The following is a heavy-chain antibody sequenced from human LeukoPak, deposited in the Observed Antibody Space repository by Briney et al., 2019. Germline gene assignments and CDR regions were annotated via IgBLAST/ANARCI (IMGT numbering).Heavy chain of an antibody. Sequence: GGSLRLSCAASAFTFSTYNMSWVRQAPGKGLEWVSAISGSGGSTYYADSVKGRFTISRDNSKNTLYLQMNSLRAEDTAVYYCAKKLHVAPGYYYYYYGMDVWGQGTTVTVSS. J-gene: IGHJ6*02. CDR2: ISGSGGST. D-gene: IGHD2-15*01. V-gene: IGHV3-23*01. CDR1: AFTFSTYN. CDR3: AKKLHVAPGYYYYYYGMDV.